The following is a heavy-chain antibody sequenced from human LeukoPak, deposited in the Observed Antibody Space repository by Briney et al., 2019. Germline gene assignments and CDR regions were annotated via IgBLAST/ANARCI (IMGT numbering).Heavy chain of an antibody. J-gene: IGHJ6*03. CDR3: ARGSVTDYYYSYYMDV. D-gene: IGHD4-11*01. CDR2: IYYSGST. V-gene: IGHV4-59*01. CDR1: GFTFSSYA. Sequence: NPGGSLRLSCAASGFTFSSYAMSWVRQPPGKGLEWIGYIYYSGSTNYNPSLKSRVTISVDTSKNQFSLKLSSVTAADTAVYYCARGSVTDYYYSYYMDVWGKGTTVTISS.